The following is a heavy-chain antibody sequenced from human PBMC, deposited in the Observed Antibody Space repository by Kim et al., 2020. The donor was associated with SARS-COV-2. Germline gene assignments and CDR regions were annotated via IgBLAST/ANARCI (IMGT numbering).Heavy chain of an antibody. CDR2: IYYSGST. J-gene: IGHJ4*02. V-gene: IGHV4-59*01. CDR3: ARGTSYGSGSYHKGRGFDY. Sequence: SETLSLTCTVSGGSISSYYWSWIRQPPGKGLEWIGYIYYSGSTNYNPSLKSRVTISVDTSKNQFSLKLSSVTAADTAVYYCARGTSYGSGSYHKGRGFDYWGQGTLVSVSS. D-gene: IGHD3-10*01. CDR1: GGSISSYY.